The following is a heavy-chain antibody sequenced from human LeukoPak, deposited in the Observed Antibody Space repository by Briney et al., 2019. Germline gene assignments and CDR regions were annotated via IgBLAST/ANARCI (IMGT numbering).Heavy chain of an antibody. CDR2: IYYSGST. Sequence: SETLSLTCTVSGGSISSGDYYWSWIRQPPGKGLERIGYIYYSGSTYYNPSLKSRVTISVDTSKNQFSLKLSSVTAADTAVYYCARDVGAGGSGTPGVFDYWGQGTLVTVSS. V-gene: IGHV4-30-4*01. CDR3: ARDVGAGGSGTPGVFDY. J-gene: IGHJ4*02. CDR1: GGSISSGDYY. D-gene: IGHD3-10*01.